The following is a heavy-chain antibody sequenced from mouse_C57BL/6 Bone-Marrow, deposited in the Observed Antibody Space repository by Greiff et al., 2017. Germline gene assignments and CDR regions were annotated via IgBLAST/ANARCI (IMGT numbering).Heavy chain of an antibody. J-gene: IGHJ3*01. CDR2: IDPENGDT. D-gene: IGHD2-5*01. V-gene: IGHV14-4*01. Sequence: EVKLQESGAELVRPGASVKLSCTASGFNIKDDYMHWVKQRPEQGLEWIGWIDPENGDTEYASKFQGKATITADTSSNTAYLQLSSLTSEDTAVDYCTAACYSSRPADWGKGTLVTVSA. CDR3: TAACYSSRPAD. CDR1: GFNIKDDY.